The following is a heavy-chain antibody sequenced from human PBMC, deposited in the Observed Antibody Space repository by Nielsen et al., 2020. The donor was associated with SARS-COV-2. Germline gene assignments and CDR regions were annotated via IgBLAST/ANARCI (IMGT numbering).Heavy chain of an antibody. D-gene: IGHD4/OR15-4a*01. V-gene: IGHV3-9*01. Sequence: SLRLSCAASGFAFDDFAMHWVRQVPGKGLEWVSGISWNSLSIDYADSVKGRFTISRDNARNTLYLQMNSLRVEDTAVYYCARVGSYGDPEYLDYWGQGALVTVSS. J-gene: IGHJ4*02. CDR1: GFAFDDFA. CDR3: ARVGSYGDPEYLDY. CDR2: ISWNSLSI.